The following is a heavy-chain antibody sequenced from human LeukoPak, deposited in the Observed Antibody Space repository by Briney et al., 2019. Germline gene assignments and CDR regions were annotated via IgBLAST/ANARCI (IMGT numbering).Heavy chain of an antibody. J-gene: IGHJ6*03. D-gene: IGHD1-26*01. CDR1: GYTFTSYD. Sequence: VASVKVSCKASGYTFTSYDINWVRQATGQGHEWMGWMNPNSGNTGYAQKFQGRVTMTRNTSISTAYMELSSLRSEDTAVYYCARAKRELPSYYYYMDVWGKGTTVTVSS. CDR2: MNPNSGNT. V-gene: IGHV1-8*01. CDR3: ARAKRELPSYYYYMDV.